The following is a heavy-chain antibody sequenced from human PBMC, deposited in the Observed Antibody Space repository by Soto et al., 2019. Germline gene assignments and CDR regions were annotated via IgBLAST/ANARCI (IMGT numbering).Heavy chain of an antibody. J-gene: IGHJ6*02. Sequence: VQMVESGGGVVQPGRSLRLTCAVSGFTFSDYGMHWVRQAPRKGLEWVAVVSYDGSSEFYADSVKGRFTISRDKSKNTLSLQMNSLRPEDTAVYYCAKAGYCTRGNCYDYYRYGMDVWGQGTAVTVSS. D-gene: IGHD3-10*01. CDR3: AKAGYCTRGNCYDYYRYGMDV. V-gene: IGHV3-30*18. CDR1: GFTFSDYG. CDR2: VSYDGSSE.